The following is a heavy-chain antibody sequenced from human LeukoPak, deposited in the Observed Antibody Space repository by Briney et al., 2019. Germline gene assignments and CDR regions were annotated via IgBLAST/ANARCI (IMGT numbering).Heavy chain of an antibody. CDR3: AGGVRDGYNPR. J-gene: IGHJ4*02. CDR2: IYTSGST. D-gene: IGHD5-24*01. CDR1: GGSISSGSYY. V-gene: IGHV4-61*02. Sequence: PSQTLSLTCTVSGGSISSGSYYWRWIRQPAGKGLEWIGRIYTSGSTNYNPSLKSRVTISVDTSKNQFSLKLSSVTAADTAVYYCAGGVRDGYNPRWGQGTRVTVSS.